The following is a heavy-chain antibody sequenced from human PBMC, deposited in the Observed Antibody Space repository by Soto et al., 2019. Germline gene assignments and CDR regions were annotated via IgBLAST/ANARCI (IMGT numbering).Heavy chain of an antibody. J-gene: IGHJ4*02. CDR3: AKRRGAGGQFDY. D-gene: IGHD2-15*01. CDR2: VSSGGST. V-gene: IGHV3-23*01. Sequence: GGSLRLSCAASGFTFTSYAMGWVRQAPGKGLEWVSVVSSGGSTYYADSVTGRFTVSRDNSKNTLSLQMNSLSAEDTAVYYCAKRRGAGGQFDYWGQGALVTVSS. CDR1: GFTFTSYA.